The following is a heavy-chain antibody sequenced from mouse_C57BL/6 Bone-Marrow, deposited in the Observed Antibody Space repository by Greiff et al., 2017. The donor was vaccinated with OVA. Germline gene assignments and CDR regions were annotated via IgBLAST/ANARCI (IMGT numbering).Heavy chain of an antibody. CDR3: AKITTVGDWYFDV. Sequence: EVKLMESGAELVKPGASVKLSCTASGFNIKDYYMHWVKQRTEQGLEWFGRIDPEDGETKYAPKFQGKATITADTSSNTAYLQLSSLTSEDTAVYYCAKITTVGDWYFDVWGTGTTVTVSS. J-gene: IGHJ1*03. CDR1: GFNIKDYY. D-gene: IGHD1-1*01. V-gene: IGHV14-2*01. CDR2: IDPEDGET.